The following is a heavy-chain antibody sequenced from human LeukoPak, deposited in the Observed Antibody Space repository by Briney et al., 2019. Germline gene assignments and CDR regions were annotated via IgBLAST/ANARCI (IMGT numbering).Heavy chain of an antibody. CDR1: GCRFTSYW. CDR2: IYPADSDT. V-gene: IGHV5-51*01. CDR3: ARTSYYYDSSGYFYAFDI. D-gene: IGHD3-22*01. J-gene: IGHJ3*02. Sequence: GESLQISCKGSGCRFTSYWIGWVRQMPGKGLEWMGIIYPADSDTRYSPSFEGQVTISADKSISTAYLQWSSLKASDAAMYYCARTSYYYDSSGYFYAFDIWGQGTMVTVSS.